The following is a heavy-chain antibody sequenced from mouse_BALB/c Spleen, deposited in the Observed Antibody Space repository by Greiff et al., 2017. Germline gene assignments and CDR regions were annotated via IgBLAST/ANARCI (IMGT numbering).Heavy chain of an antibody. Sequence: QVQLQQSGAELARPGASVKLSCKASGFTFTDYYITWVKQRPGQGLEWIGVIIPGSGGTNYHEKFKGKATLTADKSSSTSYMQLSSLTSDDSAVYFCARTGARDYWGQGTSVTVSS. CDR3: ARTGARDY. J-gene: IGHJ4*01. V-gene: IGHV1-54*01. CDR2: IIPGSGGT. CDR1: GFTFTDYY.